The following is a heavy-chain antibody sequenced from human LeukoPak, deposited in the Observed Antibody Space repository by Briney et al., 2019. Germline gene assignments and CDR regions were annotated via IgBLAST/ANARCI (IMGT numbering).Heavy chain of an antibody. Sequence: SGPTLVNPTQTLTLTCTFSGFSLSATNVGVGWIRQPPGKALEWLALIYWNDDRRYSPSLKSRLTITKDTSKNQVVLTMTNMDPVDTTTYYCARILQRRYSGSLFDYWGQGTLVTVSS. CDR3: ARILQRRYSGSLFDY. CDR1: GFSLSATNVG. J-gene: IGHJ4*02. D-gene: IGHD1-26*01. V-gene: IGHV2-5*01. CDR2: IYWNDDR.